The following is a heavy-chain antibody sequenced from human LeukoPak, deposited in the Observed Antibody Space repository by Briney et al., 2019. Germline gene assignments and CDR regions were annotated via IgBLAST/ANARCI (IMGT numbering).Heavy chain of an antibody. V-gene: IGHV4-59*08. J-gene: IGHJ4*02. CDR1: GGSITSYY. CDR2: LFHGGTR. D-gene: IGHD6-13*01. CDR3: ARRRGWKQQLVYFDY. Sequence: PSETLSLTCTVSGGSITSYYWSWIRRPPGKGLEWIGYLFHGGTRRYNPSLKSRVTISADTTKNQIFLTLNSTTAADTAVYYCARRRGWKQQLVYFDYWGQGTLATVSS.